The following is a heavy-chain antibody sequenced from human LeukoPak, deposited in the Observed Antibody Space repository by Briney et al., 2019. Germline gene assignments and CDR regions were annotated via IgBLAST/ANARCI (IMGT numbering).Heavy chain of an antibody. J-gene: IGHJ4*02. CDR1: GGSISTYS. CDR3: ARADGGWSFDY. CDR2: IYYSGST. V-gene: IGHV4-59*01. Sequence: PSETLSLTCTVSGGSISTYSWTWIRQPPGKGLEWIGNIYYSGSTNYNPSLKSRVTISIDTSKNQFSLKVSSVTAADTAVYYCARADGGWSFDYWGQGTLVTVSS. D-gene: IGHD6-19*01.